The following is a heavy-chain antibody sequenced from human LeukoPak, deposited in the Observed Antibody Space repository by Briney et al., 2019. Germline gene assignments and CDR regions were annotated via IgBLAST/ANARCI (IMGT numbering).Heavy chain of an antibody. Sequence: GGSLRLSCAASGFTFSSYAMHWVRQAPGKGPEWVAVISYDGSNKYYADSVKGRFTVSRDNANNLLYLQMNSLRVEDTAVYYCARLQWEPPDYWGQGTLVIVSS. CDR3: ARLQWEPPDY. D-gene: IGHD1-26*01. CDR2: ISYDGSNK. V-gene: IGHV3-30*04. J-gene: IGHJ4*02. CDR1: GFTFSSYA.